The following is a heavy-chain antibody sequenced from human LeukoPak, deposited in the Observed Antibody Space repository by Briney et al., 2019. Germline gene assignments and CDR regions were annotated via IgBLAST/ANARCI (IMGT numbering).Heavy chain of an antibody. V-gene: IGHV1-8*01. CDR1: GYTFTSYD. Sequence: EASVKVSCKASGYTFTSYDINWVRQATGQGLEWMGWMNPNSGNTGYAQKFQGRVTMTRNTSISTAYMELSSLRSEDTAVYYCARGRRRGARLFSQNWFDPWGQGTLVTVSS. CDR3: ARGRRRGARLFSQNWFDP. CDR2: MNPNSGNT. D-gene: IGHD2/OR15-2a*01. J-gene: IGHJ5*02.